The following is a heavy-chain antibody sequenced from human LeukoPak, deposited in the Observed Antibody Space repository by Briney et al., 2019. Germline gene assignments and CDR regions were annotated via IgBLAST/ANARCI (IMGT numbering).Heavy chain of an antibody. D-gene: IGHD3-22*01. CDR2: IYTSGSP. CDR3: ASHAGFFDSSGYSYYYYMDV. Sequence: SETLSLTCPVSGGSISRYYWSWIRQPPGKGLEWIGAIYTSGSPNYNPSLKSRVTISVDTSKNQLSLKLSPVTAADTAVYYCASHAGFFDSSGYSYYYYMDVWGKGTTVAVSS. V-gene: IGHV4-4*09. CDR1: GGSISRYY. J-gene: IGHJ6*03.